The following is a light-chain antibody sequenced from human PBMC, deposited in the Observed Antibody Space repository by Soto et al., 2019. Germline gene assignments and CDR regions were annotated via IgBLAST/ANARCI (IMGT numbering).Light chain of an antibody. Sequence: SYELTQPPSVSVAPGQTATITCGGNNIGSKNVHWYQQRPGQAPVLVVYDDSDRPSGIPERFSGSNSVNTPTLTISRVEAGDEADYYCQVWDSSSDHLVFGGGTQLPS. CDR1: NIGSKN. V-gene: IGLV3-21*02. CDR2: DDS. J-gene: IGLJ2*01. CDR3: QVWDSSSDHLV.